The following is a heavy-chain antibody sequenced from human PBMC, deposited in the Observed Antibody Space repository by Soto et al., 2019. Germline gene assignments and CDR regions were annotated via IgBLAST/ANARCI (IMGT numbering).Heavy chain of an antibody. CDR1: GYTFTSYG. CDR3: ARDLVIVVVPAAMPPYYYYGMDV. CDR2: ISAYNGNT. Sequence: SVKVSCKASGYTFTSYGISWVRQAPGQGLEWMGWISAYNGNTNYAQKLQGRVTMTTDTSTSTAYMELRSLRSDDTAVYYCARDLVIVVVPAAMPPYYYYGMDVWGQGITVTVSS. D-gene: IGHD2-2*03. J-gene: IGHJ6*02. V-gene: IGHV1-18*01.